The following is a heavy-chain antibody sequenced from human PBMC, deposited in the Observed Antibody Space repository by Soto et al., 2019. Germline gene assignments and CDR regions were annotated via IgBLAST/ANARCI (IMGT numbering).Heavy chain of an antibody. CDR1: GFIFGNFW. CDR2: IKQDGSEK. Sequence: VQLVESGGGVVQTGGPLRLSCAGSGFIFGNFWMTWVRQAPGKGLEWVANIKQDGSEKYYVDSVKGRFTISRDNVKNSLYLQMNSLRSEDTAVYYCARGTGGATSSGKDQFDYWGQGTLVPVSS. V-gene: IGHV3-7*01. J-gene: IGHJ4*02. CDR3: ARGTGGATSSGKDQFDY. D-gene: IGHD1-26*01.